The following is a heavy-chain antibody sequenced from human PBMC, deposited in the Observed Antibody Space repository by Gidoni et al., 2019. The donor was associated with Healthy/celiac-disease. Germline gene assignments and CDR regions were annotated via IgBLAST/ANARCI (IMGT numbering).Heavy chain of an antibody. J-gene: IGHJ2*01. CDR2: ISSSSSTI. CDR1: GFTFSSYS. V-gene: IGHV3-48*01. Sequence: EVQLVESGGGLVQPGGSLRLSCSASGFTFSSYSMNWVRQAPGKGLEWVAYISSSSSTIYYADSVKGRFTISRENAKNSLYLQMNSLRAEDTAVYYCARDQGYFDLWGRGTLVTVSS. CDR3: ARDQGYFDL.